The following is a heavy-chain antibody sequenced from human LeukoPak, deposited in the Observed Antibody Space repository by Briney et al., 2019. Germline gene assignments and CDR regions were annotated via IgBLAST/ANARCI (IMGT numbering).Heavy chain of an antibody. V-gene: IGHV3-30*02. CDR1: GFNFSNYG. CDR2: IRYDGSDK. Sequence: PGGSLRLSCAASGFNFSNYGMHWVRQAPGKGLEWVAFIRYDGSDKYYADSVKGRFTISRDNSKNTLYLQMNSLRPEDTAVYYCAKDLPFGMVRGPPEYWGQGTLVTVSS. J-gene: IGHJ4*02. D-gene: IGHD3-10*01. CDR3: AKDLPFGMVRGPPEY.